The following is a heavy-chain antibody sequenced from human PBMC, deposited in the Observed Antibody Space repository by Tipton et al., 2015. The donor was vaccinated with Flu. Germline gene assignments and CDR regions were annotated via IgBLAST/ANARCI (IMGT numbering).Heavy chain of an antibody. V-gene: IGHV3-48*03. J-gene: IGHJ4*02. CDR3: ARESRDYYDTDDYYDSFDR. Sequence: VQLVQSGGGLVQSGGSLRLSCEVLGGTISPYEMNWVRQAPGKGLEWISYISNSGSTISYADFVRGRFTISRDNARNSLYLQMNNMRADDTALYYCARESRDYYDTDDYYDSFDRWGQGTMVTVSS. CDR2: ISNSGSTI. D-gene: IGHD3-3*01. CDR1: GGTISPYE.